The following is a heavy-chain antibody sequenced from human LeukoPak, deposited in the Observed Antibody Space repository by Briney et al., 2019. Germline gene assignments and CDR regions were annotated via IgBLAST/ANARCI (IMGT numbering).Heavy chain of an antibody. CDR1: GYTFTKYG. CDR3: ASEYWSSSWSQSLVDQVMDV. V-gene: IGHV1-18*01. J-gene: IGHJ6*02. CDR2: ISAGNGNT. D-gene: IGHD6-13*01. Sequence: VASVKVSCKASGYTFTKYGIIWARLAPGQGLEWMGWISAGNGNTNYAQKFQGRVTMTRDTSTSTVYMELSSLRSEDTAVYYCASEYWSSSWSQSLVDQVMDVWGQGTTVTVSS.